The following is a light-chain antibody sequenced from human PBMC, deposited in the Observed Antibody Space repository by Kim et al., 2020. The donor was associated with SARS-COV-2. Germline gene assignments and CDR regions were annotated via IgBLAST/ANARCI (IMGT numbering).Light chain of an antibody. CDR3: MQATQYPLT. V-gene: IGKV2-24*01. CDR2: KNS. J-gene: IGKJ5*01. Sequence: PASISCRYRQNRVRSDGNTYLIWLQQRPGQPQRLLIYKNSNRFSGVPDRFSGSGAGTDFTLKISRVEAGDVGVYYCMQATQYPLTFGQGTRLEIK. CDR1: QNRVRSDGNTY.